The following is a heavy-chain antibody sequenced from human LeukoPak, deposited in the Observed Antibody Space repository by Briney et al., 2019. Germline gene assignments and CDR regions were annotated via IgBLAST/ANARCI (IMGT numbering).Heavy chain of an antibody. CDR1: GFTFSSYG. D-gene: IGHD6-13*01. CDR2: IWYDGSNK. CDR3: ARDIAAALDY. Sequence: GGSLRLSCAASGFTFSSYGMHWVRQAPGEGLEWVAVIWYDGSNKYYADSVKGRFTISRDNSKNTLYLQMNSLRAEDTAVYYCARDIAAALDYWGQGTLVTVSS. J-gene: IGHJ4*02. V-gene: IGHV3-33*01.